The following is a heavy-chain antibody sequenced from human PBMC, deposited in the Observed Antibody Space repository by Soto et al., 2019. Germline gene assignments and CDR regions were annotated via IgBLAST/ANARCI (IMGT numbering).Heavy chain of an antibody. J-gene: IGHJ4*02. Sequence: GGSLRLSCTTSGFISGDSAMSWFRQAPGKGLEWVGFIRSKAYGRTTEYAASVKGRFTISRDDFENIAYLQMNSLKSEDTAVYYCTRAFRPFYENSGYPFDYWGQGTLVTVSS. CDR2: IRSKAYGRTT. CDR3: TRAFRPFYENSGYPFDY. D-gene: IGHD3-22*01. CDR1: GFISGDSA. V-gene: IGHV3-49*03.